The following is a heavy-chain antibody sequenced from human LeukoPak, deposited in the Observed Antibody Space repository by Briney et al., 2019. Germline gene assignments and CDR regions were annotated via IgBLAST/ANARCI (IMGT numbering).Heavy chain of an antibody. D-gene: IGHD3-10*01. CDR3: ARDSVDGSGTYYNDSPDY. V-gene: IGHV1-18*01. Sequence: ASVKVSCKSSGYTFTSYGIIWVRQAPGQGLEWMAWISAYNGNTDYAQNLRGRVTMTTDTSTSTAYMELRSLSSDDTAVYYCARDSVDGSGTYYNDSPDYWGQGTLVTVSS. J-gene: IGHJ4*02. CDR2: ISAYNGNT. CDR1: GYTFTSYG.